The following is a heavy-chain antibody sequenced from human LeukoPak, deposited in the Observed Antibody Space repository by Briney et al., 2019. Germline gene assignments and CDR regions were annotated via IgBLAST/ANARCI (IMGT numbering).Heavy chain of an antibody. D-gene: IGHD6-19*01. CDR3: TKATQWLAFDY. J-gene: IGHJ4*02. V-gene: IGHV4-59*01. CDR1: GGSISRYY. CDR2: IYYSGST. Sequence: SETLSLTCTVSGGSISRYYWSWIRQPPGKGLEWIGYIYYSGSTNYNPSLKSRVTISVDTSKNQLSLQLTSVTAADTAVYYCTKATQWLAFDYWGRGTLVTAPS.